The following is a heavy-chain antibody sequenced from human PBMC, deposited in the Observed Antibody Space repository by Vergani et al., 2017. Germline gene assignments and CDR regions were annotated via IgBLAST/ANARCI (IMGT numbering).Heavy chain of an antibody. Sequence: EVQLVESGGGLVQPGRSLRLSCAASGFTFDDYAMHWVRQAPGKGLEWVSGISWNSGSIGYADSVKGRFTISRDNAKNSLYLQMNSLRAEDTALYYCAKDIGSGGYSYNDAFDIWGQGTVVTVSS. D-gene: IGHD5-18*01. V-gene: IGHV3-9*01. CDR1: GFTFDDYA. CDR2: ISWNSGSI. CDR3: AKDIGSGGYSYNDAFDI. J-gene: IGHJ3*02.